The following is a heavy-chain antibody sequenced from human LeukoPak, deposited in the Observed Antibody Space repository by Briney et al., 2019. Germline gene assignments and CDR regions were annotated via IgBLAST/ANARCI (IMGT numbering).Heavy chain of an antibody. V-gene: IGHV3-30*03. D-gene: IGHD5-24*01. J-gene: IGHJ4*02. CDR3: ARARRWLPNDY. CDR2: ISYDGSNK. Sequence: GGSLRLSCAASGFTFSSYGMHWVRQAPGKGLEWVAVISYDGSNKYYADSVKGRFTISRDNAKNSLYLQMNSLRAEDTAVYYCARARRWLPNDYWGQGTLVTVSS. CDR1: GFTFSSYG.